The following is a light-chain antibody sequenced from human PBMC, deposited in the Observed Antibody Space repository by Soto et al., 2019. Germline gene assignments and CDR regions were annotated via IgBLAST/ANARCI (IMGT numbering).Light chain of an antibody. J-gene: IGLJ3*02. CDR3: AAWDDSLTPLWV. V-gene: IGLV1-47*01. Sequence: QSVLTQPTSASGTPGQRVTISCSGSSSNIGSNYVYWYQQLPGTAPKLLIYRNNQRPSGVPDRFSGSKSGTSASLAISGLRSEDEADYYCAAWDDSLTPLWVFGGGTKLTVL. CDR1: SSNIGSNY. CDR2: RNN.